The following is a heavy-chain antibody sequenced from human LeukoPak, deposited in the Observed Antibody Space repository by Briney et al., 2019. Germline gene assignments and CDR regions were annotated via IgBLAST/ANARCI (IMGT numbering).Heavy chain of an antibody. Sequence: SETLSLTCAVSGGSISSGGYSWSWIRQPPGKGLEWIGYIYHSGSTYYNPSLKSRVTISVDRSKNQFSLKLSSVTAADTAVYYCARGRLASVDYWGQGTLVTVSS. V-gene: IGHV4-30-2*01. CDR3: ARGRLASVDY. CDR1: GGSISSGGYS. CDR2: IYHSGST. J-gene: IGHJ4*02. D-gene: IGHD3-3*02.